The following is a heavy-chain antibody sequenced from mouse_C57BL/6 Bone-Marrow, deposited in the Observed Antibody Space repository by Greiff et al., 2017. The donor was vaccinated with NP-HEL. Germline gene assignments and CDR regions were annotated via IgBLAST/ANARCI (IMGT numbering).Heavy chain of an antibody. CDR1: GFSFNTYA. CDR3: VRSPYSNYPYYYAMDY. D-gene: IGHD2-5*01. Sequence: EVKLVESGGGLVQPKGSLKLSCAASGFSFNTYAMNWVRQAPGKGLEWVARIRSKSNNYATYYADSVKDRFTISRDDSESMLYLQMNNLKTEDTAMYYCVRSPYSNYPYYYAMDYWGQGTSVTVSS. CDR2: IRSKSNNYAT. V-gene: IGHV10-1*01. J-gene: IGHJ4*01.